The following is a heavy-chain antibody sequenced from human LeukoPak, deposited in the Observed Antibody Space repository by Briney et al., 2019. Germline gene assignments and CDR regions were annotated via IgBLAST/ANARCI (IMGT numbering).Heavy chain of an antibody. CDR2: ISAYNGNT. Sequence: RASVKVSCKTSGYTFTNYGIRWVRQAPGLGLEWMGWISAYNGNTNYAQKVQGRVTMTTDTYTSTAYMELRSLRFDDTAVYYCARDQSVRLLQTSSTYFKHVFAIWGQGSMVTVSS. D-gene: IGHD6-13*01. J-gene: IGHJ3*02. V-gene: IGHV1-18*01. CDR1: GYTFTNYG. CDR3: ARDQSVRLLQTSSTYFKHVFAI.